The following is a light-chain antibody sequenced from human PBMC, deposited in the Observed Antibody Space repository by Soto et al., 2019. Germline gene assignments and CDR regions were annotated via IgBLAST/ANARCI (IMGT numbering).Light chain of an antibody. J-gene: IGLJ2*01. Sequence: SYDLTQPPSVSVVPGQTARITCGGNNIGGKSVHWYQQKPGQAPVVVVYDDSDRPSGIPERFSGSNSGNTATLTISRVEAGDEADYYCQVRDSSSDHVEFGGGTKVTVL. CDR3: QVRDSSSDHVE. CDR2: DDS. V-gene: IGLV3-21*02. CDR1: NIGGKS.